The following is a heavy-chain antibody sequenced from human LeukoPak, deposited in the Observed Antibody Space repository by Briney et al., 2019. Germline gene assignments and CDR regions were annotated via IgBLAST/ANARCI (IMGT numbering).Heavy chain of an antibody. CDR2: ISYDGSNK. CDR3: ARAGAHYYDSSGGLDY. V-gene: IGHV3-30*04. Sequence: GGSLRLSCAASGFTFSSYAMHWVRQAPGKGLEWVAVISYDGSNKYYADSVKGRFTISRDNSKNTLYLQMNSLRAEDTAVYYCARAGAHYYDSSGGLDYWGQGTLVTVSS. CDR1: GFTFSSYA. J-gene: IGHJ4*02. D-gene: IGHD3-22*01.